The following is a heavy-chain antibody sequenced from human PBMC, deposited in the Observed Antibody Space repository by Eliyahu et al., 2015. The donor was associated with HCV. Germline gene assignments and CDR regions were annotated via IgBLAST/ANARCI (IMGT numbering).Heavy chain of an antibody. D-gene: IGHD3-3*01. Sequence: EVQLVESGGLVVQPGGSLRLSCAASGFTFDDXAXPWVRQAPGKGLEWVSLISWDGVSKYYADSVKGRFTISRDNSKNSLFLQMNSLVPDDTGLYYCAKDLWNFWSGKRGDYYGMDVWGQGTTVTVSS. CDR2: ISWDGVSK. V-gene: IGHV3-43*01. J-gene: IGHJ6*02. CDR1: GFTFDDXA. CDR3: AKDLWNFWSGKRGDYYGMDV.